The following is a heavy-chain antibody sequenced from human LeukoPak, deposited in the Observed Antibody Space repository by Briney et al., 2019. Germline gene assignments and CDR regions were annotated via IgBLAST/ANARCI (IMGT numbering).Heavy chain of an antibody. CDR2: IDPKTGNQ. CDR3: ARGGFHHGFDF. V-gene: IGHV1-2*02. D-gene: IGHD2-8*01. CDR1: GYSFRDYW. Sequence: GASVKVSCKASGYSFRDYWMHWVRQAPGQGLEWMGWIDPKTGNQNYAQKFQGRVTMTSDTSITTFYMERSRLTSDDTAVYYCARGGFHHGFDFWGQGTVVTVSS. J-gene: IGHJ4*02.